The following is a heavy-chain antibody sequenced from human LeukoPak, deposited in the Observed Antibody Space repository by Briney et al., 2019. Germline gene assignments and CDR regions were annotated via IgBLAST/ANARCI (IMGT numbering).Heavy chain of an antibody. D-gene: IGHD3-10*01. CDR3: ARERSGSGPFDY. CDR1: GGSISSSSYY. Sequence: SETLSLTCTVSGGSISSSSYYWGWIRQPPGKGLEWIGSIYYSGSTYYNPSLKSRVTISVDTSKNQFSLKLSSVTAADTAVYYCARERSGSGPFDYWGQGTLVTVSS. J-gene: IGHJ4*02. CDR2: IYYSGST. V-gene: IGHV4-39*07.